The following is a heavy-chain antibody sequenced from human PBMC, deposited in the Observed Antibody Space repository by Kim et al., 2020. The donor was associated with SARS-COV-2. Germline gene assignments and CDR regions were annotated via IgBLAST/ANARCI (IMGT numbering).Heavy chain of an antibody. D-gene: IGHD6-6*01. J-gene: IGHJ6*02. CDR2: INPDTDGA. Sequence: ASVKVSCKASGYTLTTYYIHWVRQAPGQGLEWMGRINPDTDGADYAQKFQGRVMLTRDTSISTAYLELSSLTSDDTAVYYCARVLIVAPLYGMDVWGQGTTVSVSS. CDR3: ARVLIVAPLYGMDV. V-gene: IGHV1-2*06. CDR1: GYTLTTYY.